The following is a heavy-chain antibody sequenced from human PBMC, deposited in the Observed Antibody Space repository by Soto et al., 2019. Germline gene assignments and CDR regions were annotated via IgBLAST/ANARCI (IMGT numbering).Heavy chain of an antibody. Sequence: QVQLVQSGAEVKKPGASVKVSCKASGYTFTSYYMHWVRQAPGQGLELMGIINPSGGSTSYAQKFQGRITMTRDTSTSTVYMELSSLRSEDTAVYYCARGLATINAFDIWGQGTMVTVSS. V-gene: IGHV1-46*01. CDR1: GYTFTSYY. D-gene: IGHD5-12*01. CDR2: INPSGGST. J-gene: IGHJ3*02. CDR3: ARGLATINAFDI.